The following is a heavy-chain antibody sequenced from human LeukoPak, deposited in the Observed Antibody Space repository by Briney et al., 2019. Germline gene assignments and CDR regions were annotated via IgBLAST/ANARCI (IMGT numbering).Heavy chain of an antibody. Sequence: LETPSLTCTVSGGSISSYYWSWIRQPAGKGLEWIGRIYTSGSTNYNPSLKSRVTMSIDTSKNQFSLKLSSVTAADTAMYYCARVPSGVITTWDAFDIWGQGTMVTVSS. D-gene: IGHD3-22*01. V-gene: IGHV4-4*07. CDR1: GGSISSYY. CDR3: ARVPSGVITTWDAFDI. J-gene: IGHJ3*02. CDR2: IYTSGST.